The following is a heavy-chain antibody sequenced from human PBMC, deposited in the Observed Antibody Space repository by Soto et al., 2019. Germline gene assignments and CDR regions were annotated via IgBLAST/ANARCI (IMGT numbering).Heavy chain of an antibody. J-gene: IGHJ4*02. D-gene: IGHD1-26*01. Sequence: ASVKVSCKASGYSFTSLDINWVRQTAGQGLEWMGWMQPSAGRTGYAQKFQGRVTMTRDTSINTAYMELTTLTSDDTAFYYCARGVSAGVDYWGQGTLVTVSS. CDR3: ARGVSAGVDY. CDR1: GYSFTSLD. CDR2: MQPSAGRT. V-gene: IGHV1-8*01.